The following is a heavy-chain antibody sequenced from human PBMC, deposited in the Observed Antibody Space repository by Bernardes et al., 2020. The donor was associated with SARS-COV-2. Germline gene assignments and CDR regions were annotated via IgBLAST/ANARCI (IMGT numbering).Heavy chain of an antibody. D-gene: IGHD3-22*01. CDR1: GFIFEDYG. V-gene: IGHV3-20*01. Sequence: GGSLRLSCAASGFIFEDYGMIWVREVPGPGLEWVSGISWNGGTPNYADSVKGRFTISRDNAKNSLNLQMNSLRDEDTALYHCARERGDSTGFYYYLDNWGQGTLVTVSS. CDR3: ARERGDSTGFYYYLDN. J-gene: IGHJ4*02. CDR2: ISWNGGTP.